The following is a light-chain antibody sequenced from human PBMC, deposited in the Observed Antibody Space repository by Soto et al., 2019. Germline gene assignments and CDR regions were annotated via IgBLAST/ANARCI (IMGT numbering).Light chain of an antibody. CDR3: RQYGSSPET. Sequence: EIVLTQSPGTLSLSPGERATLSCRASQSVSSSYIAWYQQKPGQAPRLLIYAASSRATGIPDRFSGSGSGTDYTVTISRLEAEESAVYYCRQYGSSPETFGQGNKVEIK. CDR2: AAS. J-gene: IGKJ1*01. V-gene: IGKV3-20*01. CDR1: QSVSSSY.